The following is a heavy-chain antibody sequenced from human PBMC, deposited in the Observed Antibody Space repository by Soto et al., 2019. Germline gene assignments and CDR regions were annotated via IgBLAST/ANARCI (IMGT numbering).Heavy chain of an antibody. D-gene: IGHD3-10*01. J-gene: IGHJ4*02. CDR3: AHRQSSTWDY. Sequence: QITLKESGPTLVKPTQTLTLTCTFSGFSLTTSGVAVGWIRQPPGKALEWLAIIYGDDNKLYSPSLKSRLIITKATSENQVVLTMTNMDPVDTATYYCAHRQSSTWDYWGQGTLVTVSS. CDR2: IYGDDNK. V-gene: IGHV2-5*02. CDR1: GFSLTTSGVA.